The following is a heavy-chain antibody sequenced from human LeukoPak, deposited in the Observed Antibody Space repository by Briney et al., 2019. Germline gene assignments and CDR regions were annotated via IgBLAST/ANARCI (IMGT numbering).Heavy chain of an antibody. CDR1: GFTFSSYA. CDR3: ARDTADDYGDYGYFDL. J-gene: IGHJ2*01. CDR2: ISYDGSNK. D-gene: IGHD4-17*01. Sequence: GGSLRLSCAASGFTFSSYAMHWVRQAPGKGLEWVAVISYDGSNKYYADSVKGRFTISRDNSKNTLYLQMNSLRAEDTAVYYCARDTADDYGDYGYFDLWGRGTLVTVSS. V-gene: IGHV3-30-3*01.